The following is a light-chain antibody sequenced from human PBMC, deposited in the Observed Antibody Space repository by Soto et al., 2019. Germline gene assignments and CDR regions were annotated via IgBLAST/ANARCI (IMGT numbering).Light chain of an antibody. CDR3: QQYDGYPKT. CDR2: DAS. V-gene: IGKV1-5*01. CDR1: QSISGW. Sequence: DIQITQAPSTLSASVGDRVTIACRASQSISGWLAWYQQKPGKAPKILIYDASSLKSGVPSRFSGSGSGTEFTLTISSLQADDFATYYCQQYDGYPKTFGQGTKVDIK. J-gene: IGKJ2*01.